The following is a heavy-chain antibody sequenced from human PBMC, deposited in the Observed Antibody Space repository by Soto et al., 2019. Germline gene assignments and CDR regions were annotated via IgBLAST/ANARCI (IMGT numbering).Heavy chain of an antibody. CDR1: GGSISSYY. CDR2: IYYSGST. Sequence: PSETLPLTCTVSGGSISSYYWSWIRQPPGKGLEWIGYIYYSGSTNYNPSLKSRVTISVDTSKNQFSLKLSSVTAADTAVYCCARRYGGNFDYWGQGTLVTVSS. CDR3: ARRYGGNFDY. J-gene: IGHJ4*02. D-gene: IGHD3-16*01. V-gene: IGHV4-59*01.